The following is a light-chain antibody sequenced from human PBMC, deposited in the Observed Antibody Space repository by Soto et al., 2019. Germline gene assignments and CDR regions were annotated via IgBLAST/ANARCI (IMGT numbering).Light chain of an antibody. V-gene: IGKV3-11*01. CDR2: DAS. J-gene: IGKJ4*01. CDR3: QQRSNWALT. Sequence: EIVLTQSPATLSLSPGERATLSXRASQSVSSYLAWYQQKPGQAPRLLIYDASNRATGIPARFSGSGSGTDFTLTISSLEPEDFAVYYCQQRSNWALTFGGGTKVDIK. CDR1: QSVSSY.